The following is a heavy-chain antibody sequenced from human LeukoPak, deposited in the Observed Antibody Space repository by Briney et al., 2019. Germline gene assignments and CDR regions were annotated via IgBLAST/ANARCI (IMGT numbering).Heavy chain of an antibody. V-gene: IGHV3-30*18. J-gene: IGHJ1*01. D-gene: IGHD6-19*01. CDR2: ISYDGSNK. CDR1: GFTFSSYG. Sequence: GRSLRLSCAASGFTFSSYGMHWVRQAPGKGLEWVAVISYDGSNKYYADSVKGRFTISRDNSKNTLYLEMNSLRAEDTAVYYCAKDRVSSGWYEYFQYWGQGNLVTVSS. CDR3: AKDRVSSGWYEYFQY.